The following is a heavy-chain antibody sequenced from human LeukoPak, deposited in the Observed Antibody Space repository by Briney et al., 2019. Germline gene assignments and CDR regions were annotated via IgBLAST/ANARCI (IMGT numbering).Heavy chain of an antibody. V-gene: IGHV3-7*03. CDR2: INHNGNVN. Sequence: GGSLRLSCAASGFTFSSYWMNWARQNPGKGLEWVASINHNGNVNYYVDSVKGRFTISRDNAKNSLYLQMSNLRAEDTAVYFCARGGGLDVWGQGATVTVSS. J-gene: IGHJ6*02. CDR3: ARGGGLDV. D-gene: IGHD3-16*01. CDR1: GFTFSSYW.